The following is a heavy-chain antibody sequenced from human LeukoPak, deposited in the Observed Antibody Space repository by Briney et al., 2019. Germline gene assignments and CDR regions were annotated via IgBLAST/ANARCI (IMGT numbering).Heavy chain of an antibody. D-gene: IGHD2-2*01. CDR2: INPSGGST. CDR1: GYTFTSYY. CDR3: ARDRVGVVVPAAMPID. J-gene: IGHJ4*02. V-gene: IGHV1-46*01. Sequence: ASVKVSCKASGYTFTSYYMHWVRQAPGRGLEWMGIINPSGGSTSYAQKFQGRVTMTRDTSTSTVYMELSSLRSEDTAVYYCARDRVGVVVPAAMPIDWGQGTLVTVSS.